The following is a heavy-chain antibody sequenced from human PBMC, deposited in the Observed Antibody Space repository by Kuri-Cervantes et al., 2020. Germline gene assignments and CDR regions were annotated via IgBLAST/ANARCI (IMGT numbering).Heavy chain of an antibody. CDR1: GGSISSYY. Sequence: GSLRLSCTVSGGSISSYYWSWIRQPPGKGLEWIGEINHGGSTNYIPSLKSRVTISVDGSKNQFSLKLSSVTAADTAVYYCARVSSSSYWFDPWGQGTLVTVSS. V-gene: IGHV4-34*01. J-gene: IGHJ5*02. CDR3: ARVSSSSYWFDP. D-gene: IGHD6-13*01. CDR2: INHGGST.